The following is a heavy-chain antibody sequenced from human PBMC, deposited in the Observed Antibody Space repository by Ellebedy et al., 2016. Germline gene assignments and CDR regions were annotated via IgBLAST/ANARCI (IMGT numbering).Heavy chain of an antibody. CDR2: INRRADGGTT. CDR1: GLTLSNAW. J-gene: IGHJ4*02. D-gene: IGHD1-7*01. CDR3: TAATKTRGLGY. Sequence: GESLKISCAASGLTLSNAWMNWVRQAPGKGLEWVGRINRRADGGTTDYAAPVKDRFTISTDDSKNPLYLQMNSLKTEDTAVYFCTAATKTRGLGYWGQGTLVTVSS. V-gene: IGHV3-15*01.